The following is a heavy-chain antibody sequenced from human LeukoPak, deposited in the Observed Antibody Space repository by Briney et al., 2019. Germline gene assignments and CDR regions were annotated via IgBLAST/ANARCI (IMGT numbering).Heavy chain of an antibody. CDR1: GYTFTSYG. CDR3: ARDGVVPAAKNWFDP. V-gene: IGHV1-18*01. CDR2: ISAYNGNT. Sequence: ASVKFSCKASGYTFTSYGISWVRQAPGQGLEWMGWISAYNGNTNYAQKLQGRVTMTTDTSTSTAYMELRSLRSDDTAVYYCARDGVVPAAKNWFDPWGQGTLVTVSS. J-gene: IGHJ5*02. D-gene: IGHD2-2*01.